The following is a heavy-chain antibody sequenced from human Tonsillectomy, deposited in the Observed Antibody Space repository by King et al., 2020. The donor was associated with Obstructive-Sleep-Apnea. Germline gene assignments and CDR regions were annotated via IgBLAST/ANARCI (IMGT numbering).Heavy chain of an antibody. CDR2: ISGSGGGT. D-gene: IGHD3-9*01. CDR3: AKEWAGAGCVDY. Sequence: QLVQSGGGLVQRGGSLRLSCAASGFTFSSSAMSWVRQAPGKGLDWVSAISGSGGGTYYADSVKGRFTISRDNSKNTLFLQMNTLRAEDTAVYYCAKEWAGAGCVDYWGQGTLVTVSS. CDR1: GFTFSSSA. V-gene: IGHV3-23*04. J-gene: IGHJ4*02.